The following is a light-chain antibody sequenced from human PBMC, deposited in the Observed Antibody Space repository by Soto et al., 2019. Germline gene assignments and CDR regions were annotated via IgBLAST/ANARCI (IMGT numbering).Light chain of an antibody. CDR3: SSFVGGNIYV. CDR1: SSDVGGYDF. J-gene: IGLJ1*01. CDR2: GVS. Sequence: QSVLTQPPSASGSPGQSVTISCTGTSSDVGGYDFVAWHQQHPGKAPRLMIYGVSKRPSGVPDRFSGSKSGYTASLTVSGLQAEDEADYYCSSFVGGNIYVFGTGTKVTVL. V-gene: IGLV2-8*01.